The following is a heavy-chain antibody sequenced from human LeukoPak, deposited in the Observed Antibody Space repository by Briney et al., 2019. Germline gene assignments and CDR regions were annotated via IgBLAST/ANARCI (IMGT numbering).Heavy chain of an antibody. D-gene: IGHD3-22*01. J-gene: IGHJ3*02. V-gene: IGHV3-23*01. CDR1: GFTFSSYA. Sequence: GESLRLSCAASGFTFSSYAMSWVRQAPGKGLEWVSAISGSGTNTYYADSVKGRFTISRDNSKNSLYLQMNSLRAEDTAVYYCAKDRPYYDSSGYYFDAFDIWGQGTMVTVSS. CDR2: ISGSGTNT. CDR3: AKDRPYYDSSGYYFDAFDI.